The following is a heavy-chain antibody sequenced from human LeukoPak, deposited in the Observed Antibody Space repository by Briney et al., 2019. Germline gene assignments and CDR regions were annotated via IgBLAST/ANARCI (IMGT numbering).Heavy chain of an antibody. D-gene: IGHD4-17*01. CDR2: IVGSGAST. CDR1: GFTFSICA. CDR3: AKVRVVGDYNWFFDL. J-gene: IGHJ2*01. Sequence: GGSLRLSCAASGFTFSICAMSWVRQARGKGLVEVSAIVGSGASTYYADSVKGRFTISRDNSKNTLHLQMNSLRAEDTAIYHCAKVRVVGDYNWFFDLWGRGTLVTVSS. V-gene: IGHV3-23*01.